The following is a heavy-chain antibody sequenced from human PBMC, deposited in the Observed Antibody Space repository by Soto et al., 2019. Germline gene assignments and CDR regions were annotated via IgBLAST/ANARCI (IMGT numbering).Heavy chain of an antibody. CDR1: GFTFSSYA. D-gene: IGHD3-3*01. V-gene: IGHV3-23*01. CDR2: ISGSGGST. Sequence: GGSLRLSCAASGFTFSSYAMSWVRQAPGKGLEWVSAISGSGGSTYYADSVKGRFTISRDNSKNTLYLQMNSLRAEDTAVYYCAKSPGRRYDFWSGYYTGFDYWGQGTLVTVS. CDR3: AKSPGRRYDFWSGYYTGFDY. J-gene: IGHJ4*02.